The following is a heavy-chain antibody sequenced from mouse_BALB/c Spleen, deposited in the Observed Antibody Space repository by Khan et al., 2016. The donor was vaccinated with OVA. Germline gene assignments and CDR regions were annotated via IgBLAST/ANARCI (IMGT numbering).Heavy chain of an antibody. J-gene: IGHJ3*01. CDR1: GYTFTSYT. CDR2: INPSSGYT. CDR3: AREGAYYRSDGWFAY. D-gene: IGHD2-14*01. V-gene: IGHV1-4*01. Sequence: QVRLQQSGAELARPGASVKMSCKASGYTFTSYTIHWVKQRPGQGLEWIGYINPSSGYTNYNQKFKDKATLTADKSSSTAYMQLSSLTSDDSVVYYCAREGAYYRSDGWFAYWGQGTLVTVSA.